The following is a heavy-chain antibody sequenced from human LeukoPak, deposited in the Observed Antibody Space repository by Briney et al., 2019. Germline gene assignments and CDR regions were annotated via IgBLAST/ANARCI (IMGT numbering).Heavy chain of an antibody. V-gene: IGHV4-59*01. J-gene: IGHJ6*03. CDR1: GGSISSYY. CDR2: IYYSGST. D-gene: IGHD3-3*01. CDR3: ARSVDDFWSGSIEVYYYYYMDV. Sequence: SETLSLTSTVSGGSISSYYWSWIRQPPGKGLEWIGYIYYSGSTNYDPSLKSRVTISVNTSKNQFSLKLSSVTAADTAVYYCARSVDDFWSGSIEVYYYYYMDVWGKGTTVTVSS.